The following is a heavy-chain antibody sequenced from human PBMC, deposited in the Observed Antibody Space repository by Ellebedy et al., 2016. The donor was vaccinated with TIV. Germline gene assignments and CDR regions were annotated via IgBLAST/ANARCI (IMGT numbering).Heavy chain of an antibody. J-gene: IGHJ4*02. CDR1: GYSFTSYW. V-gene: IGHV5-51*01. CDR2: IYPGDSDT. D-gene: IGHD2-2*01. CDR3: ARQAWDIVVVPAAMLDY. Sequence: GESLKISCKGSGYSFTSYWIGWVRQMPGKGLEWMGIIYPGDSDTRYSPSFKGQVTISADKSISTAYLQWSSLKASDTAMYYCARQAWDIVVVPAAMLDYWGQGTLVTVSS.